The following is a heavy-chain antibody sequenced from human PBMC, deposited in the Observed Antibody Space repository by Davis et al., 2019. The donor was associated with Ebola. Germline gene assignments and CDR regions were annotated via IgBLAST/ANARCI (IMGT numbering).Heavy chain of an antibody. D-gene: IGHD4-11*01. J-gene: IGHJ6*04. Sequence: GESLKISCAASGFAFSTYWMHWVRQVPGKGLVWVSHINGGGSNTNHADSVKGRFTISRDNAKNTLYLQMDSLRAEDTAVYYCARDYSYGLDVWGKGTTVAVSS. CDR2: INGGGSNT. V-gene: IGHV3-74*01. CDR3: ARDYSYGLDV. CDR1: GFAFSTYW.